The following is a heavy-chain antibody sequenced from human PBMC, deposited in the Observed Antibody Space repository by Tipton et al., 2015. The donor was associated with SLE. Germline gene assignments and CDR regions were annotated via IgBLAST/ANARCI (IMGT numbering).Heavy chain of an antibody. Sequence: GLVKPSGTLSLTCDVSGDSVRNSNWWSWVRQSPGKGLEWIGEIHHSGSAIYNPSLKGRVTVSVDRSNNQFSLKLRSVTAADTAVYYCARVARYSGSWHVDYFDYWGRGTLVTVSS. D-gene: IGHD6-25*01. CDR3: ARVARYSGSWHVDYFDY. CDR2: IHHSGSA. V-gene: IGHV4-4*02. CDR1: GDSVRNSNW. J-gene: IGHJ4*02.